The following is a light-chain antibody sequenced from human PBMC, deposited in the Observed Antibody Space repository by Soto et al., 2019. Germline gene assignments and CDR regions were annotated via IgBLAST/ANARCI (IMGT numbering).Light chain of an antibody. CDR2: GAS. J-gene: IGKJ1*01. V-gene: IGKV3-20*01. CDR3: QQYGSSPWT. Sequence: EIVLTQSPGTLSLSPGERATLSCRASQSVISYLAWYQQKPGQAPRLLIYGASSRATGIPDRFSGSGSGTDFTLTISRLEPEDFAVYYCQQYGSSPWTFGQGTKVDIK. CDR1: QSVISY.